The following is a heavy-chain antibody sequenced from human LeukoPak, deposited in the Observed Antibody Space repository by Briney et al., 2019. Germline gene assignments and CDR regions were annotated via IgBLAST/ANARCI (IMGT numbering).Heavy chain of an antibody. Sequence: GASVKVSCKASGYTFTGYFMHGVGQAPVQGLEWMGWINPNSGGTNYAQKFQGRVTMTRDTSISTAYMELSRLRSDDTAVYYCARDARYCSSTSCYTGPNMDVWGKGTTVTVSS. V-gene: IGHV1-2*02. D-gene: IGHD2-2*02. CDR3: ARDARYCSSTSCYTGPNMDV. CDR2: INPNSGGT. J-gene: IGHJ6*03. CDR1: GYTFTGYF.